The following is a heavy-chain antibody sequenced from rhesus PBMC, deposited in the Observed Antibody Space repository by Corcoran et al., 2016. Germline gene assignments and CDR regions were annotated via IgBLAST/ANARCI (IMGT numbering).Heavy chain of an antibody. CDR1: GGSISSSY. V-gene: IGHV4-169*01. Sequence: QLQLQESGPGLVKPSEILSVTCAVSGGSISSSYWSWIRQPRGQGLDWIGYIYGSGSTTHYNPSLKSLVTLSVDTSKHQLSLKLSSVTTADTAVYYCARLYRNYWYFDRWGPGTPVTISS. CDR3: ARLYRNYWYFDR. CDR2: IYGSGSTT. J-gene: IGHJ2*01. D-gene: IGHD4-11*01.